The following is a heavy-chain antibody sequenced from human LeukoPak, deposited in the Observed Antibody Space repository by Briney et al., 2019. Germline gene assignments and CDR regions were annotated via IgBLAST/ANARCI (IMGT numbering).Heavy chain of an antibody. J-gene: IGHJ5*02. CDR2: INAGNGNT. Sequence: ASVKVSCKASGYTFTSYAMHWVRQAPGQRLEWMGWINAGNGNTKYSQKFQGRVTITADESTSTAYMELSSLRSEDTAVYYCARADIVVVPAVVWFDPWGQGTLVTVSS. V-gene: IGHV1-3*01. D-gene: IGHD2-2*01. CDR1: GYTFTSYA. CDR3: ARADIVVVPAVVWFDP.